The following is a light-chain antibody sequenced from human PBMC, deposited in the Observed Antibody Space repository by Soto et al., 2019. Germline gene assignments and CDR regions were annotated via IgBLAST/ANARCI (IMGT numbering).Light chain of an antibody. Sequence: QSALTQPASVSGSPGQSITISCTGTSSDVGTYNYVSWYQQHPGNAPKVMIFDVSNRPSGISNRFSGSKSGNTASLTISGLQAEDEDDYYCSSYTGSNTLVFGGGTKVTVL. CDR1: SSDVGTYNY. V-gene: IGLV2-14*03. CDR2: DVS. J-gene: IGLJ3*02. CDR3: SSYTGSNTLV.